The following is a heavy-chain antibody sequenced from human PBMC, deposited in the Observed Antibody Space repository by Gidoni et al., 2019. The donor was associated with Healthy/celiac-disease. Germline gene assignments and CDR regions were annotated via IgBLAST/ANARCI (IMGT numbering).Heavy chain of an antibody. CDR2: INHSGST. D-gene: IGHD2-2*01. Sequence: QVQLQRWGAGLLKPSETLSLTCAVYGGSFRGYYWSWTRQPPGKGLEWIGEINHSGSTNSNPSLKSRVTISVDTSKNQFSLKLSSVTAADTAVYYCARGLIVVPAMREGWYYYYYMDVWGKGTTVTVSS. V-gene: IGHV4-34*01. J-gene: IGHJ6*03. CDR3: ARGLIVVPAMREGWYYYYYMDV. CDR1: GGSFRGYY.